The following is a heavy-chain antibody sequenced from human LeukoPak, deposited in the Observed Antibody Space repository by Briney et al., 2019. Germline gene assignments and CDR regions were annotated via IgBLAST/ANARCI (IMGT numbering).Heavy chain of an antibody. CDR3: AREGGYCSGGSCYLDY. D-gene: IGHD2-15*01. J-gene: IGHJ4*02. CDR1: GYTFSNYG. V-gene: IGHV1-69*13. CDR2: IIPIFGTA. Sequence: EASVKVSCKASGYTFSNYGISWVRQAPGQGLEWMGGIIPIFGTANYAQKFQGRVTITADESTSTAYMELSSLRSEDTAVYYCAREGGYCSGGSCYLDYWGQGTLVTVSS.